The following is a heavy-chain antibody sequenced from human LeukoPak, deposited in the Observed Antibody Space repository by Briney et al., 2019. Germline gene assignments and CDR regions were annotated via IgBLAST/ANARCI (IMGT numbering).Heavy chain of an antibody. CDR1: GYTFTGYY. D-gene: IGHD2-15*01. V-gene: IGHV1-2*02. CDR2: INPNSGGT. CDR3: ARVAVVAAVRDNWFDP. J-gene: IGHJ5*02. Sequence: ASVKVSCKASGYTFTGYYMHWVRQAPGQGLEWMGWINPNSGGTNYAQKFQGRVTMTRDTSISTAYMELSRLRSDDTAVYYCARVAVVAAVRDNWFDPWGQGTLVTVSS.